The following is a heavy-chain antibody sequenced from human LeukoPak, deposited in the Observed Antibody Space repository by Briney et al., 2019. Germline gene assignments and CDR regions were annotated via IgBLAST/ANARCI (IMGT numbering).Heavy chain of an antibody. D-gene: IGHD5-18*01. Sequence: GGSLSLSCAASGCTFSSYARSWVRQAPGKGLEWVSAISGSGGSSYYAVSVKGRFTISRDNSKNTLYLQMNSVRAEDTAVYYCAKDLSAMVHQPFDYWGQGTLVTVSS. CDR2: ISGSGGSS. CDR3: AKDLSAMVHQPFDY. V-gene: IGHV3-23*01. J-gene: IGHJ4*02. CDR1: GCTFSSYA.